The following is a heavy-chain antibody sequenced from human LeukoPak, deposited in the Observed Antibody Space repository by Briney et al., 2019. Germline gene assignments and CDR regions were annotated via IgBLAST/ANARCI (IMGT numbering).Heavy chain of an antibody. CDR2: ISYTGTYI. CDR1: GFTFSSYS. Sequence: GGSLRLSCAASGFTFSSYSMNWVRQAPGKGLEWVSSISYTGTYIYYADSVKGRFTISRDNAQNSLYLQMNSLRAEDTAIYYCVRDLSGWGKPDYWGQGTLVTVSS. J-gene: IGHJ4*02. D-gene: IGHD6-19*01. V-gene: IGHV3-21*04. CDR3: VRDLSGWGKPDY.